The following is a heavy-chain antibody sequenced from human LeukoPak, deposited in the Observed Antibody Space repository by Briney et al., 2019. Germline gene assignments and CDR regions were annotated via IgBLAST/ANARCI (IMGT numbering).Heavy chain of an antibody. J-gene: IGHJ3*02. CDR1: GDSFSSHY. CDR2: ISHIGRT. D-gene: IGHD4-17*01. CDR3: ARDLVTVTKGFDI. V-gene: IGHV4-59*11. Sequence: SETLSLTCAVSGDSFSSHYWTWIRQSPGTGLEWIGYISHIGRTNYNPSLRSRVTISIDTSKNQFSLKLRSVTAADTAVYYCARDLVTVTKGFDIWGQGTMVSVSS.